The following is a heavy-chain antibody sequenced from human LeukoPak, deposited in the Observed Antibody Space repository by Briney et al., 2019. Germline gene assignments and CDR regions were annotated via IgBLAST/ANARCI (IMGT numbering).Heavy chain of an antibody. CDR1: GFTFSSYA. CDR2: ISGSGGSK. J-gene: IGHJ5*02. D-gene: IGHD3-10*01. V-gene: IGHV3-23*01. CDR3: AKDPRYYYGSGTLSSWFDP. Sequence: PGGSLRLSCAASGFTFSSYAMSWVRQAPGKGLEWVSAISGSGGSKYYADSVKGRFTISRDNSKNTLYLQMNSLRAEDSAVYYCAKDPRYYYGSGTLSSWFDPWGQGTLVTVFS.